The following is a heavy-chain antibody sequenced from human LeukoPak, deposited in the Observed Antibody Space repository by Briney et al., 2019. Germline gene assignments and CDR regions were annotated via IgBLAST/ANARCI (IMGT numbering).Heavy chain of an antibody. CDR1: GFTFTNYW. CDR2: LKQDGSEK. J-gene: IGHJ4*02. V-gene: IGHV3-7*01. D-gene: IGHD2/OR15-2a*01. Sequence: GGSLRLSCAASGFTFTNYWMNWVRQAPGKGLEWVANLKQDGSEKNYVDSVKGRFTISRDNAKNSLYLQMNNLRVEDTAVYYCARERVTTTSFDYWGQGVLVTVSS. CDR3: ARERVTTTSFDY.